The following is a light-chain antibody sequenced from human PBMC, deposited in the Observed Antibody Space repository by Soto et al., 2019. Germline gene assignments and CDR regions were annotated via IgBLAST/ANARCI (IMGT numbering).Light chain of an antibody. CDR3: QQYNSYPLT. J-gene: IGKJ4*01. Sequence: DIQMTQSPSSLSASVGDRVTISCRASQGIRSWLAWYQQKPEKAPKPLIYATSSVQSGVPSGFSGCGSGTDFTLTISSLQPEDFATYYCQQYNSYPLTFGGGTKVEIK. CDR1: QGIRSW. V-gene: IGKV1D-16*01. CDR2: ATS.